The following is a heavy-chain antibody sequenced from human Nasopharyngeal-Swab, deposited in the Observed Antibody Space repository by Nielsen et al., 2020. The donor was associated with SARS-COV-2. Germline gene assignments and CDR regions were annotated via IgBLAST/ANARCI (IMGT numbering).Heavy chain of an antibody. CDR2: IYYSGST. CDR1: GGSISSSSYY. Sequence: SETLSLICTVSGGSISSSSYYWGWIRQPPGKGLEWIGSIYYSGSTYYNPSLKSRVTISVDTSKNQFSLKLSSVTAADTAVYYCARRSSSWSVWFDPWGQGTLVTVSS. V-gene: IGHV4-39*01. J-gene: IGHJ5*02. CDR3: ARRSSSWSVWFDP. D-gene: IGHD6-13*01.